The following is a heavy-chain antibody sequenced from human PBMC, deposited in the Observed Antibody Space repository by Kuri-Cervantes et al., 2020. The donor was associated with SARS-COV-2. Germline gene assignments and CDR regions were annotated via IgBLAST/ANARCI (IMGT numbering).Heavy chain of an antibody. CDR1: GGSFSGYY. CDR2: INHSGST. D-gene: IGHD6-13*01. V-gene: IGHV4-34*01. CDR3: AGVAAGLRGRPIDS. Sequence: SETLSLTCAVYGGSFSGYYWSWIRQPPGKGLEWIGEINHSGSTNYNPSLKSRLTISEDTSRNQVSLKLTSVTAMDTAVYYCAGVAAGLRGRPIDSWGQGALVTVSS. J-gene: IGHJ4*02.